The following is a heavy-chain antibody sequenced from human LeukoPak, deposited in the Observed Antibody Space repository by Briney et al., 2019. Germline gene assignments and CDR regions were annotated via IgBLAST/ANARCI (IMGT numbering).Heavy chain of an antibody. V-gene: IGHV3-23*01. CDR3: AKAFGTNGYYQLPIDF. J-gene: IGHJ4*02. CDR2: ITGSGETT. CDR1: GFTFISNA. D-gene: IGHD3-22*01. Sequence: GGSLRLSCAASGFTFISNAMTWVRQAPGKGLECVSAITGSGETTYYADSVRGRFTISRDNSRNTLYLQLNNLRAEDTATYYCAKAFGTNGYYQLPIDFWGQGTLVTVSS.